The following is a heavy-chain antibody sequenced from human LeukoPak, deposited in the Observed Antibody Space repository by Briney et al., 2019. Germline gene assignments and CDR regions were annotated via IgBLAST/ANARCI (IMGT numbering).Heavy chain of an antibody. J-gene: IGHJ5*02. Sequence: SVKVSCKASGGTFSSYAISWVRQVPGQGLEWMGGIIPIFGTANYAQKFQGRVTITAGKSTSTAYMELSSLRSEDTAVYYCARTPYGDYQYNWFDPWGQGTLVTVSS. CDR1: GGTFSSYA. D-gene: IGHD4-17*01. CDR3: ARTPYGDYQYNWFDP. CDR2: IIPIFGTA. V-gene: IGHV1-69*06.